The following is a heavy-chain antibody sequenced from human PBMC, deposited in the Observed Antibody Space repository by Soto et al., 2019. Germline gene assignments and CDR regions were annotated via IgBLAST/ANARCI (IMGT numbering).Heavy chain of an antibody. J-gene: IGHJ4*02. Sequence: QVQLQESGPGLVKPSGTLSLSCAVSGGSISRSNCWTWVRQPPGKGLEWIGDIYYSGTTNYNPSLKSLVTILLDTSKNQFSLKLNSVTAAETAVYYCARFSVDYNFDSWGQGTLVTVSS. CDR3: ARFSVDYNFDS. V-gene: IGHV4-4*02. CDR2: IYYSGTT. CDR1: GGSISRSNC. D-gene: IGHD1-20*01.